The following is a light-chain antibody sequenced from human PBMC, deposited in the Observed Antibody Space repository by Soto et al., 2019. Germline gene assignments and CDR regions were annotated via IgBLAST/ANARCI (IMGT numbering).Light chain of an antibody. CDR3: SSYTNSSVV. J-gene: IGLJ2*01. CDR1: SSDVGGYNY. V-gene: IGLV2-14*01. CDR2: EVT. Sequence: QSALTQPASVSGSPGQSITISCTGTSSDVGGYNYVSWYQHHPGKAPKLMIYEVTNRPSGVSNRFSASKSGNTASLTISGLRAEDEADYFCSSYTNSSVVFGGGTKLTVL.